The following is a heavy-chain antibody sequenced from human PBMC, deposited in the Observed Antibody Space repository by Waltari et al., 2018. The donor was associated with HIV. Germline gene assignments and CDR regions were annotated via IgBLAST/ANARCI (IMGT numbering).Heavy chain of an antibody. CDR2: IWYDGSKT. Sequence: QVQLVGSGGVWVPPGGSLRGCCAVSGSTFHNLGIHWARQAPGKGLEWGAVIWYDGSKTYYEGSVKGRFTISRDTSKNTVYLQMSSLRAEDTALYYCARDQEFMTTVTPLAYWGQGTPVTVSS. D-gene: IGHD4-4*01. V-gene: IGHV3-33*01. J-gene: IGHJ4*02. CDR3: ARDQEFMTTVTPLAY. CDR1: GSTFHNLG.